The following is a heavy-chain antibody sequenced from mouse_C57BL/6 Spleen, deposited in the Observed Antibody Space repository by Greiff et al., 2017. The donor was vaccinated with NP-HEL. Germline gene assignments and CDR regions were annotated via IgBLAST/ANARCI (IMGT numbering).Heavy chain of an antibody. D-gene: IGHD3-2*02. Sequence: EVQLQQSGPELVKPGASVKISCKASGYTFTDYYMNWVKQSHGKSLEWIGDINPNNGGTSYNQKFKGKATLTVDKSSSTAYMELRSLTSEDSAVYYCARKEAGSTPFDYWGQGTTLTVSS. CDR3: ARKEAGSTPFDY. J-gene: IGHJ2*01. V-gene: IGHV1-26*01. CDR2: INPNNGGT. CDR1: GYTFTDYY.